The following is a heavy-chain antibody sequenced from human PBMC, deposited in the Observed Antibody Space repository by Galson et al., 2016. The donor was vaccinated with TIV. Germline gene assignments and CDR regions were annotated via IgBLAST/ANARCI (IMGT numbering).Heavy chain of an antibody. CDR1: GYSISSGHY. CDR2: LYYSGSA. Sequence: SETLSLTCGVSGYSISSGHYWGWIRQTPGTGLEWIGSLYYSGSACYNPSLKSRVSISGDTSKNQLSLMLKSVAVADTAVYYCARVVLYGDFHELDQWGQGTRVTVSS. CDR3: ARVVLYGDFHELDQ. J-gene: IGHJ1*01. V-gene: IGHV4-38-2*01. D-gene: IGHD4-17*01.